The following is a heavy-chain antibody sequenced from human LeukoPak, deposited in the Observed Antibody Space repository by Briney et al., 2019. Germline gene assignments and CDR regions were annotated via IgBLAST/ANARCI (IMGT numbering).Heavy chain of an antibody. CDR3: AKDGQLWVALDYYFDY. CDR2: ISYDGSNK. D-gene: IGHD5-18*01. CDR1: GFTFSSYG. Sequence: PGRSLRLSCAASGFTFSSYGMHWVRQAPGKGLEWVAVISYDGSNKYYADSVKGRFTISRDNSKSTLYLQMNSLRAEDTAVYYCAKDGQLWVALDYYFDYWGQGTLVTVSS. J-gene: IGHJ4*02. V-gene: IGHV3-30*18.